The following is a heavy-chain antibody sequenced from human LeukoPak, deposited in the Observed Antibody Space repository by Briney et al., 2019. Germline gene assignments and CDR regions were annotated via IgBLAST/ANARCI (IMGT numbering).Heavy chain of an antibody. J-gene: IGHJ4*02. CDR1: GFTFSSYW. CDR2: INSDGSST. Sequence: PGGSLRLSCAASGFTFSSYWMHWVRQAPGKGLVWVSRINSDGSSTSYADSVKGRFTISRDNTKNSLYLQMNSLRAEDTAVYYCARGVNYFGSGSDTGDYWGQGTLVTVSS. D-gene: IGHD3-10*01. V-gene: IGHV3-74*01. CDR3: ARGVNYFGSGSDTGDY.